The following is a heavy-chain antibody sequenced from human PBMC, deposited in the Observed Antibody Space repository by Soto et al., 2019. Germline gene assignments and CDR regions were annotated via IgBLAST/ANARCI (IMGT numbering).Heavy chain of an antibody. CDR3: VRAIRDQLLSDY. D-gene: IGHD1-26*01. J-gene: IGHJ4*02. CDR1: GYTFTSYD. V-gene: IGHV1-8*01. Sequence: QVHLVQSGAEVRKPGASVKVSCKASGYTFTSYDIGWVRQATGQGLEWMGWMNPNSANTGYAQKFQGRVTMTGDTSISTAYVELNSLTSEDTAVYYCVRAIRDQLLSDYWGQGTLVTVSS. CDR2: MNPNSANT.